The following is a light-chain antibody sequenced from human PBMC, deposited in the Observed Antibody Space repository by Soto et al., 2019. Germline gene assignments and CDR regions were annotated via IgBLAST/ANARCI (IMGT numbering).Light chain of an antibody. CDR3: MQRSNWLM. Sequence: EIVLTQSPGTLSLSPGERATLSCRASQSVSSSYLAWYQQKPGQAPRLLIYGASSRATGIPDRFSGSGSGTDCALTISSLAPDHFAVYLWMQRSNWLMFGSGTKVDIK. CDR2: GAS. V-gene: IGKV3D-20*02. J-gene: IGKJ4*02. CDR1: QSVSSSY.